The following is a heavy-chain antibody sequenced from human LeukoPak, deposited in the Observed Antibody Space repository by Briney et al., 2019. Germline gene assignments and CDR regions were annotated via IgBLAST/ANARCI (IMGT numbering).Heavy chain of an antibody. CDR1: GFTFSSYA. J-gene: IGHJ4*02. D-gene: IGHD2-15*01. CDR2: ISGSGGST. V-gene: IGHV3-23*01. Sequence: PGGSLRLSCAASGFTFSSYAMSWVRQAPVKVLEWVSAISGSGGSTYYADSVKGRFTISRDNSKNTLYLQMNSLRAEDTAVYYCAKGLSSGVPFDYWGQGTLVTVSS. CDR3: AKGLSSGVPFDY.